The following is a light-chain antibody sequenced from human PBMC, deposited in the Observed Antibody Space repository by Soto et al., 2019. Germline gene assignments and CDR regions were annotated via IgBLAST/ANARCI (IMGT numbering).Light chain of an antibody. CDR1: SSDVGGYNY. J-gene: IGLJ2*01. Sequence: QSALTQPASVSGSPGQSITISCTGTSSDVGGYNYVSWYQQHPGKAPKLMIYEVSNRPSGVSNRFSGSKSGNTASLTISGLQAEDEADYYYSSYTSSLVVFGGGTKLTVL. V-gene: IGLV2-14*01. CDR2: EVS. CDR3: SSYTSSLVV.